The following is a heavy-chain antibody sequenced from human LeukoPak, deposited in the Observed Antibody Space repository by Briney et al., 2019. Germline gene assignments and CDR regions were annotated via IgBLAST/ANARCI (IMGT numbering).Heavy chain of an antibody. V-gene: IGHV1-2*02. Sequence: ASVKVSCKASGYTFTGYYVHWVRQAPGQGLEWMGWINPNSGGTNYAQKFQGRVTMTRDTSISTAYMELSRLRSDDTAVYYCARVPIITMVRGDSWFDPWGQGTLVTVSS. CDR2: INPNSGGT. D-gene: IGHD3-10*01. J-gene: IGHJ5*02. CDR1: GYTFTGYY. CDR3: ARVPIITMVRGDSWFDP.